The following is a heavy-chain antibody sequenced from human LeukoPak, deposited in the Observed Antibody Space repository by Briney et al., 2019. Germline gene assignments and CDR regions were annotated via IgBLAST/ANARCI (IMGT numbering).Heavy chain of an antibody. CDR1: GFTFSSYA. J-gene: IGHJ6*02. Sequence: QPGRSLRLSCAASGFTFSSYAMHWVRQAPGKGLEWVAVISYDGSNKYYADSVKGRFTISRDNSKNTLYLQMNSLRAEDTAVYYCARDREVRAGYYLYYGMDVWGPGTTVTVSS. CDR3: ARDREVRAGYYLYYGMDV. V-gene: IGHV3-30-3*01. CDR2: ISYDGSNK. D-gene: IGHD1-26*01.